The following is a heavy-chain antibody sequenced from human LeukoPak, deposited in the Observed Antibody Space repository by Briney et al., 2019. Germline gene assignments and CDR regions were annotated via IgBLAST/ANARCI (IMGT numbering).Heavy chain of an antibody. V-gene: IGHV3-74*01. CDR3: ARDSLSSGLDWFDP. CDR1: GFTFSSYW. CDR2: INGDGSAI. D-gene: IGHD6-6*01. Sequence: GGSLRLSCAASGFTFSSYWMHWVRQAPGKGLVWVSRINGDGSAINYADSVKGRFTISRDNAKNTLYLQMNSLRAEDTAVYYCARDSLSSGLDWFDPWGQGTLVTVSS. J-gene: IGHJ5*02.